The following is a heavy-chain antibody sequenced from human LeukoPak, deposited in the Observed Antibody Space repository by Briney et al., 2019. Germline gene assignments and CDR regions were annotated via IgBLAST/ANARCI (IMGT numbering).Heavy chain of an antibody. CDR2: VSGSGGST. V-gene: IGHV3-23*01. J-gene: IGHJ4*02. CDR3: AKEGPTFDY. Sequence: GGSLRLSCAASGFIFTNYAMNWVRQAPGKGLEWVSGVSGSGGSTYYADSVKGRFTISRDNSKNTLYLQMNSLRAEDTAVYYCAKEGPTFDYWGQGTLVTVSS. CDR1: GFIFTNYA.